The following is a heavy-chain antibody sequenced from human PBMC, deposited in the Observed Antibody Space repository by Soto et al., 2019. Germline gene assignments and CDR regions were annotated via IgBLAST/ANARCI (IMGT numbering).Heavy chain of an antibody. Sequence: GGSLRLSCAASGFTFSSYAMSWVRQAPGKGLEWVSVISGSGGSTYYADSVKGRFTTSRDNSKNTLYLQMNSLRAEDTAVYYCAKDTVRYSYGTTNDYWGQGTLVTVSS. CDR2: ISGSGGST. CDR3: AKDTVRYSYGTTNDY. J-gene: IGHJ4*02. V-gene: IGHV3-23*01. D-gene: IGHD5-18*01. CDR1: GFTFSSYA.